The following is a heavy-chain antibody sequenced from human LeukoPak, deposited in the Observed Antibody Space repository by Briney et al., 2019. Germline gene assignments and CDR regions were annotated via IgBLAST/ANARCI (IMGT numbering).Heavy chain of an antibody. CDR2: ISAYNGNT. Sequence: ASVKVSCKASGYTFTSYGISWVRQAPGQGLEWMGWISAYNGNTNYAQKLQGRVTMTTDTSTSTAYMELRSLRSDDTAVYYCVRGDRPWYYDFWSGPNNYYYYYGMDVWGQGTTVTVSS. V-gene: IGHV1-18*01. J-gene: IGHJ6*02. CDR1: GYTFTSYG. CDR3: VRGDRPWYYDFWSGPNNYYYYYGMDV. D-gene: IGHD3-3*01.